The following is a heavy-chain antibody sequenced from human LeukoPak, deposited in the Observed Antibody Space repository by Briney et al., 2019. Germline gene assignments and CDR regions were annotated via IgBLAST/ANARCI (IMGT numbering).Heavy chain of an antibody. CDR1: GFTFSSYS. V-gene: IGHV3-21*01. D-gene: IGHD3-22*01. Sequence: GGSLRLSCAASGFTFSSYSMNWVRQAPGKGLEWVSSISSSSSYIYYADSVKGRFTISRDNAKNSLYLQVNSLRAEDTAVYYCASDSSGYYYYYYGMDVWGQGTTVTVSS. J-gene: IGHJ6*02. CDR3: ASDSSGYYYYYYGMDV. CDR2: ISSSSSYI.